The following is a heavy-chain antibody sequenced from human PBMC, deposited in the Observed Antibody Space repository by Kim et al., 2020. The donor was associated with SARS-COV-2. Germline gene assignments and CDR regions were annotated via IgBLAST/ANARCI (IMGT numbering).Heavy chain of an antibody. J-gene: IGHJ4*02. CDR3: ARRVGYGDYDNIDY. CDR1: GFIFSNHW. D-gene: IGHD4-17*01. Sequence: GGSLRLSCAASGFIFSNHWMHWVRLGPGKGLVWVARINSDGTTTTYADSVKGRFTISRDNAKNTLSLQMNSLRAEDTGVYYCARRVGYGDYDNIDYWGQGTLVTVSS. V-gene: IGHV3-74*01. CDR2: INSDGTTT.